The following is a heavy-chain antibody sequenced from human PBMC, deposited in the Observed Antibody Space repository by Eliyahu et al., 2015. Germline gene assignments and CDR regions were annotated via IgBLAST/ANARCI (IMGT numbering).Heavy chain of an antibody. CDR3: ARVDMVRRFYYHGMDV. CDR2: LYTDGAT. Sequence: EVQLVESGGGLIQPGGSLRLSCAASGFNVXRNYMTWVRQAPGKGLEWVSLLYTDGATHYADSVKGRFTISTDDSKNTLFLQMSSLRADDTAVYYCARVDMVRRFYYHGMDVWGRGTTVTVSS. J-gene: IGHJ6*02. D-gene: IGHD3-10*01. V-gene: IGHV3-53*01. CDR1: GFNVXRNY.